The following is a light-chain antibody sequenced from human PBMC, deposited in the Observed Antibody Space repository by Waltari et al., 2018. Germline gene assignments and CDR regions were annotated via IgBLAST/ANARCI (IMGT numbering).Light chain of an antibody. CDR2: SNH. V-gene: IGLV1-44*01. CDR1: SSNIGANA. J-gene: IGLJ3*02. Sequence: QSVLTQSPSASGTPGQRVTISCSGSSSNIGANAVNWYQQFPGTPPRLLRHSNHQRPSGVPDRFSGSRSGTSASLAISGLQSEDETDYYCAAWDDSLNGWVFGGGTKLTVL. CDR3: AAWDDSLNGWV.